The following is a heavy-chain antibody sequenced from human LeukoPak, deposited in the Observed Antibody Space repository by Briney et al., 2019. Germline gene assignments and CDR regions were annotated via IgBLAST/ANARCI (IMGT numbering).Heavy chain of an antibody. Sequence: GGSLRLSCAASGFTFSSYAMSWARQAPGKGLEGVSAIIGSGGSTYYADSVKGRFTISRDNSKNTLYLQMNSLRAEDTAVYYCAKVGSSSEASPLYWGQGTLVTVSS. V-gene: IGHV3-23*01. CDR1: GFTFSSYA. CDR2: IIGSGGST. D-gene: IGHD6-13*01. CDR3: AKVGSSSEASPLY. J-gene: IGHJ4*02.